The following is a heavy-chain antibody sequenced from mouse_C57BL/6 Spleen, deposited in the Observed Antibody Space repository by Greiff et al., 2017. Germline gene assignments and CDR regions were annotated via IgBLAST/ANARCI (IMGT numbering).Heavy chain of an antibody. D-gene: IGHD1-1*01. CDR1: GYTFTSYW. Sequence: QVQLKQPGAELVRPGTSVKLSCKASGYTFTSYWMHWVKQRPGQGLEWIGVIDPSDSYTNYNQKFKGKATLTVDTSSSTAYMQLSSLTSEDSAVYYCEGGGPFYYGSSLWYFDVWGTGTTVTVSS. CDR3: EGGGPFYYGSSLWYFDV. J-gene: IGHJ1*03. CDR2: IDPSDSYT. V-gene: IGHV1-59*01.